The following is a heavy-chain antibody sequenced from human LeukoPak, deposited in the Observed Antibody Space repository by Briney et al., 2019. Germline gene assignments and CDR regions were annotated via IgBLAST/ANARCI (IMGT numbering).Heavy chain of an antibody. CDR1: GFTFSSYT. CDR3: AKGNNFYDSSGHYDF. CDR2: ISSSSHNI. V-gene: IGHV3-21*04. D-gene: IGHD3-22*01. J-gene: IGHJ4*02. Sequence: GGSLRLSCAASGFTFSSYTMNWVRQAPGKGLEWVSCISSSSHNIHYVDSVKGRFTISRDNSKKMLYLQMNSLRAEDTAIYYCAKGNNFYDSSGHYDFWGQGALVTVSS.